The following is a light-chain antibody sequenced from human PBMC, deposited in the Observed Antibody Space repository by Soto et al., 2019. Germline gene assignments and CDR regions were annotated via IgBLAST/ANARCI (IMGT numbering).Light chain of an antibody. V-gene: IGKV3-20*01. CDR3: QQYGRSPFT. J-gene: IGKJ3*01. CDR2: GAS. CDR1: QSVSSNN. Sequence: EIVLTQSPGTLSLSPGERATLSCRASQSVSSNNLAWYQQRPGQAPRVVIYGASTRATGIPERFSGSGSGTDFTLTISSLEPEDFAVYYCQQYGRSPFTFGPGNKVDIK.